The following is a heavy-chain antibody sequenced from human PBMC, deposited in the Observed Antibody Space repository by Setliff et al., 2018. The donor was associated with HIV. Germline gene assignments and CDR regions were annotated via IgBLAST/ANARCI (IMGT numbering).Heavy chain of an antibody. J-gene: IGHJ4*02. V-gene: IGHV1-69*05. CDR3: ARASACSSTSCPKVLDY. CDR1: GGTFGIYG. Sequence: GASVKVSCKASGGTFGIYGISWVRQAPGQGLEWMGGTIPMFGTANYAQKFQGRVTITTDESTNTGYMELSSLRSEDTAVYYCARASACSSTSCPKVLDYWGQGTLVTVSS. D-gene: IGHD2-2*01. CDR2: TIPMFGTA.